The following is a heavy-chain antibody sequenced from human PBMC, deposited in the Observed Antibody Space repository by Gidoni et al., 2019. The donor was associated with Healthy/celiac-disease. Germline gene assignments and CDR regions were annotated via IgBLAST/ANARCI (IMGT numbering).Heavy chain of an antibody. V-gene: IGHV3-30*02. J-gene: IGHJ6*02. D-gene: IGHD3-16*01. Sequence: QVQLVESGGGVVQPGGSLRLSCAASGFTFSRYGMHWVRQAPGKGLGWVAFIRYDGSNKYYADSVKGRFTISRDNSKNTLYLQMNSLRAEDTAVYYCAKDLRALSYYYYGMDVWGQGTTVTVSS. CDR2: IRYDGSNK. CDR3: AKDLRALSYYYYGMDV. CDR1: GFTFSRYG.